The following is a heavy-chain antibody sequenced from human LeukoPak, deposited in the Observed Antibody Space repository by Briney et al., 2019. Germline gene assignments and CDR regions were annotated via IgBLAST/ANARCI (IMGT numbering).Heavy chain of an antibody. CDR2: IKQDGSEK. J-gene: IGHJ6*03. V-gene: IGHV3-7*01. Sequence: RGSLRLSCAASGFTFSSYWMSWVRQAPGKGLEWVANIKQDGSEKYYVDSVKGRFTISRDNAKNSLYLQMNSLRAEDTAVYYCARDGAYYDFWSGYLYYYYYMDVWGKGTTVTVSS. CDR3: ARDGAYYDFWSGYLYYYYYMDV. CDR1: GFTFSSYW. D-gene: IGHD3-3*01.